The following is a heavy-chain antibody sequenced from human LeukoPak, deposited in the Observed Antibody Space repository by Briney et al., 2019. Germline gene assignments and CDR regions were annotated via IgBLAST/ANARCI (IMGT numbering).Heavy chain of an antibody. J-gene: IGHJ5*02. Sequence: SETLSLTCAVYGGSFIGYYWSWIRQPPGKGLEWIGEINHSGSTNYNPSLKSRVTISVDTSKNQFSLKLSSVTAADTAVYYCARGGWSSSWYGYNWFDPWGQGTLVTVSS. CDR3: ARGGWSSSWYGYNWFDP. D-gene: IGHD6-13*01. CDR2: INHSGST. V-gene: IGHV4-34*01. CDR1: GGSFIGYY.